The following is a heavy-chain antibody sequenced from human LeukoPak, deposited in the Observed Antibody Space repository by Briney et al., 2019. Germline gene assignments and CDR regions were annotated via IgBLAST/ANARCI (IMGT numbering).Heavy chain of an antibody. D-gene: IGHD3-22*01. CDR2: ISYDGSNK. V-gene: IGHV3-30*18. J-gene: IGHJ4*02. CDR3: AKEDYDSSGYYYYRFDY. Sequence: GRSLRLSCAASGFTFSSYGMHWVRQAPGKGLEGVAVISYDGSNKYYADSVKGRFTISRDNSKNTLYLQMNSLRAEDTAVYYCAKEDYDSSGYYYYRFDYWGQGTLVTVSS. CDR1: GFTFSSYG.